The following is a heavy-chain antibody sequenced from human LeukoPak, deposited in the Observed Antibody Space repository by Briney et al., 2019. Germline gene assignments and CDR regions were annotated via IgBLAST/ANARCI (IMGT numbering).Heavy chain of an antibody. Sequence: GESLKISCKCSGASFTSYWISWVRQMPGKGQEWMGRIDPSDSYTNYSPSFQGHVTISADKSISTAYLQWSSLKASDTAMYYCARHAKFGELLSMDVWGKGTTVTVSS. CDR2: IDPSDSYT. CDR1: GASFTSYW. V-gene: IGHV5-10-1*01. D-gene: IGHD3-10*02. CDR3: ARHAKFGELLSMDV. J-gene: IGHJ6*04.